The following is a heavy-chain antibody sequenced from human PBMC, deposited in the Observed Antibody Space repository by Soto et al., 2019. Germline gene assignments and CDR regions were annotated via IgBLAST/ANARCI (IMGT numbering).Heavy chain of an antibody. V-gene: IGHV4-39*01. J-gene: IGHJ4*02. D-gene: IGHD3-9*01. CDR1: GGSISSSSYY. CDR2: IYYSGST. CDR3: ARQTLDILPGSPYYFDY. Sequence: QLQLQESGPGLVKPSETLSLTCTVSGGSISSSSYYWGWIRQPPGKGLEWIGSIYYSGSTYYNPSLKSRVTISVDTSKNQSSLKLSSVTAADPAVYYCARQTLDILPGSPYYFDYWGQGTLVTVSS.